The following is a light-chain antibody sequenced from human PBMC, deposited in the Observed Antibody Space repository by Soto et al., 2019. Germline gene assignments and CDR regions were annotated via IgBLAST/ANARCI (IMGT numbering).Light chain of an antibody. CDR3: QQYDTYPHT. CDR2: KAS. V-gene: IGKV1-5*03. J-gene: IGKJ2*01. CDR1: QSINSW. Sequence: DIQLTQSPSTLSASVGDRVTITCRASQSINSWLAWYQQRPGKAPKLLIYKASSLQSGVPSRFSGSGSGTEFTLTISRLQPDDFATYYCQQYDTYPHTFGQVTKLEIK.